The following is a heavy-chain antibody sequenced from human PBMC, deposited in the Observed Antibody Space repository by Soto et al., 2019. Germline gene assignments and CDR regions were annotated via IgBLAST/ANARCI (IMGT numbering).Heavy chain of an antibody. Sequence: QVQLQESGPGLVKPSETLSLTCTVSGGSMSSYYWSWIRQPPGKGLEWIGFIYYSESTNYNPSLQSRVTISVDTSKNQFSLRLTSVTAADTAVYYCARAVEMYASGWYYLDYWGQGTLVTVSS. CDR3: ARAVEMYASGWYYLDY. CDR1: GGSMSSYY. CDR2: IYYSEST. J-gene: IGHJ4*02. D-gene: IGHD6-19*01. V-gene: IGHV4-59*01.